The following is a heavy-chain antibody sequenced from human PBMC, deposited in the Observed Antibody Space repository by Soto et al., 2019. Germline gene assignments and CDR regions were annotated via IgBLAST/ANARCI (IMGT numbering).Heavy chain of an antibody. CDR3: AKGSKFTIFSPNDY. V-gene: IGHV1-58*01. CDR2: IVVGSGNT. D-gene: IGHD3-3*01. Sequence: VKVSCKASGFTFTSSAVQWVRQARGQRLEWIGWIVVGSGNTNYAQKFQERVTITRDMSTSTAYMELSSLRAEDTALYYCAKGSKFTIFSPNDYWGQGTLVTVSS. CDR1: GFTFTSSA. J-gene: IGHJ4*02.